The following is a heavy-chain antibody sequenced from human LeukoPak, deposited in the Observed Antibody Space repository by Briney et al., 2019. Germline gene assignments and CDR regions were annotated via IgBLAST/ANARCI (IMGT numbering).Heavy chain of an antibody. D-gene: IGHD3-10*01. CDR2: IYNDGRT. Sequence: GGSLRLSCAASGFTVSSNHMSWVRQTPGQGRLEWVSVIYNDGRTFYTGSVTGRFTISRDNSKNTLYLQVNSLRAEDTAVYYCARGQIYGTGSYFFDHWGQGTLVTVSS. CDR1: GFTVSSNH. CDR3: ARGQIYGTGSYFFDH. V-gene: IGHV3-66*01. J-gene: IGHJ4*02.